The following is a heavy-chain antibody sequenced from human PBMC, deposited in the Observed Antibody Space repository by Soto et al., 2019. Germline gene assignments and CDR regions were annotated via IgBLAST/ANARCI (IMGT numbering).Heavy chain of an antibody. CDR2: VSYSDSS. D-gene: IGHD2-21*01. J-gene: IGHJ5*02. Sequence: SETISLTYSVSGGSMNNFYWSWIRQPPGKGLEWIGYVSYSDSSNYNPSLKSRVTVSVDKSKNQFSLNLSSVTAADSAVYYCAGVRGPFCGGECYPPTPNWFDPWGQGTLVTVSS. CDR1: GGSMNNFY. V-gene: IGHV4-59*12. CDR3: AGVRGPFCGGECYPPTPNWFDP.